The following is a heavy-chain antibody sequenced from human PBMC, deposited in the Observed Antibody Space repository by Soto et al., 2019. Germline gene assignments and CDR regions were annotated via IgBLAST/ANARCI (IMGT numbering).Heavy chain of an antibody. D-gene: IGHD3-9*01. CDR3: AREGRYDILTGHFAY. CDR1: GYTFTSYG. V-gene: IGHV1-18*01. J-gene: IGHJ4*02. Sequence: ASVKVSCKASGYTFTSYGTSWVRQAPGQGLEWMGWISAYNGNTNYAQELQGRVTMTTDTSTSTAYMELRSLRSDDTAVYYCAREGRYDILTGHFAYWGQGTLVTVSS. CDR2: ISAYNGNT.